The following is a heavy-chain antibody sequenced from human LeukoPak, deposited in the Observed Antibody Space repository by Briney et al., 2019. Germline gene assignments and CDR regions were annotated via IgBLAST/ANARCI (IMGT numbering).Heavy chain of an antibody. CDR2: INPNSGGT. Sequence: GASVKVSCKASGYTFTGYYMHWVRQAPGQGLEWMGWINPNSGGTNYAQKFQGRVTMTRDTSISTAYMELSRLRSDDTAVYYCARGPGPLWFGELPFDYWAREPWSPSPQ. J-gene: IGHJ4*02. D-gene: IGHD3-10*01. CDR3: ARGPGPLWFGELPFDY. V-gene: IGHV1-2*02. CDR1: GYTFTGYY.